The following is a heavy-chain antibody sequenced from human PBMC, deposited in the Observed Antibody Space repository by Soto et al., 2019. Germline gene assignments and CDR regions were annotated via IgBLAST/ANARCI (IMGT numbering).Heavy chain of an antibody. CDR3: AMTVIAPSPYLDH. J-gene: IGHJ4*02. D-gene: IGHD4-17*01. CDR1: GDSISRKY. V-gene: IGHV4-4*07. CDR2: IYTTGAT. Sequence: QVQLQESGPGLVKPSETLSLTCSVSGDSISRKYWSWLRQPAGCGLEWIGRIYTTGATNYNSSLKSRVSMSVDTSKTQFSLRLTSVTAADTAVYFCAMTVIAPSPYLDHWGQGLLVTVSS.